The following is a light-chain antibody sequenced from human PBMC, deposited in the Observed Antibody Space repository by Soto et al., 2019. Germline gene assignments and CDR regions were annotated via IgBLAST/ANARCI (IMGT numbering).Light chain of an antibody. CDR2: DAS. V-gene: IGKV3-20*01. Sequence: EIVFTQSPATLSLSPGERATLSCRASQSVSSFLAWYQQKPGQAPRLLIYDASSRATGIPDRFSGSGSGTDFILTISRLEPEGFAVYYCQQYGSSPRTFGQGTKVDNK. CDR3: QQYGSSPRT. J-gene: IGKJ1*01. CDR1: QSVSSF.